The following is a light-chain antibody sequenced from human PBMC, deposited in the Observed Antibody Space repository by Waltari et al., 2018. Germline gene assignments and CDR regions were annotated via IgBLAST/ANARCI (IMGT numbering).Light chain of an antibody. CDR3: QQFNTYPLT. CDR2: AAF. J-gene: IGKJ5*01. Sequence: IQFTQSPSSMSASVGYRVTITCRTSQGISSYLAWYQQKPGKAPNLLIYAAFTLQSGVPSRFSGSGSGTDFTLTISSLQPEDFATYYCQQFNTYPLTFGQGTRLEIK. V-gene: IGKV1-9*01. CDR1: QGISSY.